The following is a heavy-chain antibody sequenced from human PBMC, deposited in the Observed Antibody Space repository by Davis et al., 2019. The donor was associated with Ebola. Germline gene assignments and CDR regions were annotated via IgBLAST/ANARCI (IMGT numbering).Heavy chain of an antibody. V-gene: IGHV4-34*01. CDR2: INHHGIT. CDR3: ARGLFWSGLDV. Sequence: SETLSLTCSVSGGSISTYYWSWNRQPPGKGLEWMGEINHHGITSYNPSLKSRVSMSVDTSKKQFSLKVTSVTAADTAGYYCARGLFWSGLDVWGQGTTVTVSS. D-gene: IGHD1-1*01. CDR1: GGSISTYY. J-gene: IGHJ6*02.